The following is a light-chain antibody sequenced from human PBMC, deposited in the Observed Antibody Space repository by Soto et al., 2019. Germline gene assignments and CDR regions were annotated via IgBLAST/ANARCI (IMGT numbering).Light chain of an antibody. CDR3: QQDDNLPP. J-gene: IGKJ5*01. V-gene: IGKV1-33*01. CDR2: DAS. Sequence: DIQMTQSPSSLSASVGDRVTITCQASQDISNYLNWYQQKPGKAPKLLIYDASNLETGVPSRFSGSGSGTDFTFTISSLQPEDSATYYCQQDDNLPPFGQGTRLEIK. CDR1: QDISNY.